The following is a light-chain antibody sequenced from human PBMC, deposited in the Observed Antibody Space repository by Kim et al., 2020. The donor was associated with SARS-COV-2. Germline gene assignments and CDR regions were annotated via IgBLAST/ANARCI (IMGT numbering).Light chain of an antibody. CDR1: QSVSSN. Sequence: EIVMTQSPVTLSVSPVERATLSCRASQSVSSNVAWYQQKPGQAPRLLIYGASTRATGIPARFSGSGSGTEFTLTISSLQSEDFAVYYWQQYHNWPPNTFGQGTKLEI. CDR3: QQYHNWPPNT. J-gene: IGKJ2*01. CDR2: GAS. V-gene: IGKV3-15*01.